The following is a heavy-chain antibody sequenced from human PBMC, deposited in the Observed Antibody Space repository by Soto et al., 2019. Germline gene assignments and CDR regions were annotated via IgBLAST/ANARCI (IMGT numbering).Heavy chain of an antibody. Sequence: SETLSLTCTVSGGSISSYYWSWIRQPPGKRLEWIGSIYYSGSSNYNPSLKSRVTISVDTSKNQFSLRLTSVTAADTAVYYCARRQWVDYGGIFYPWGQGTLVTLSS. CDR1: GGSISSYY. CDR3: ARRQWVDYGGIFYP. D-gene: IGHD4-17*01. CDR2: IYYSGSS. J-gene: IGHJ5*02. V-gene: IGHV4-59*01.